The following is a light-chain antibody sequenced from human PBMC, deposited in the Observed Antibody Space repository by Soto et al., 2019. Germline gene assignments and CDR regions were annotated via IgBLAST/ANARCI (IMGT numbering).Light chain of an antibody. J-gene: IGKJ5*01. Sequence: EIQVTNSPASLSFSLYYLFPLTFLASQSIITYLNWYQQKPGKAPNLLIYAASSLQSGVPSRFTGSGSGTDFTLTISRLEPEDSAVYCCQQRHRRTNRFGQGTRLEFK. CDR1: QSIITY. CDR2: AAS. CDR3: QQRHRRTNR. V-gene: IGKV1-39*01.